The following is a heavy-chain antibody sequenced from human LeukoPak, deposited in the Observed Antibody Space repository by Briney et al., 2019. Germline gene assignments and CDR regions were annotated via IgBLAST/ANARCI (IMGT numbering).Heavy chain of an antibody. CDR3: ARGTYYDYVWGSYPRAYYGMDV. CDR2: IYTSGST. Sequence: SETPSLTCTVSGGSISSYYWSWIRQPAGKGLEWIGRIYTSGSTNYNPSLKSRVTMSVDTSKNQFSLKLSSVTAADTAVYYCARGTYYDYVWGSYPRAYYGMDVWGQGTTVTVSS. J-gene: IGHJ6*02. D-gene: IGHD3-16*02. V-gene: IGHV4-4*07. CDR1: GGSISSYY.